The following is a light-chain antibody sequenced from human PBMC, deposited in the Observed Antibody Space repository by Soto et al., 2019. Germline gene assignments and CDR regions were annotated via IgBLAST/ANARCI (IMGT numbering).Light chain of an antibody. CDR3: GSCAGSTKLL. Sequence: QSALTQPPSASGSPGQSVTISCTGTSSDVGGYNYVSWYQQHPGKAPKLLIYEVSKRPSGVPDRFSGSKSGNTASLTVSGLQADDEADYYCGSCAGSTKLLFGGGTQLTVL. V-gene: IGLV2-8*01. CDR2: EVS. J-gene: IGLJ2*01. CDR1: SSDVGGYNY.